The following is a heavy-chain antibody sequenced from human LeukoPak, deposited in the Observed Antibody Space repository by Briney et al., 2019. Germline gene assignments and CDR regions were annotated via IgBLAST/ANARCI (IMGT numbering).Heavy chain of an antibody. CDR2: VDHTGST. D-gene: IGHD4-11*01. V-gene: IGHV4-59*01. CDR3: ARGRVSSSTWYSTYYYFFYMDF. CDR1: DDSITMYY. J-gene: IGHJ6*03. Sequence: SETLSLTCTVSDDSITMYYWTWIRQPPGKGLEWIGYVDHTGSTKFNPSPNGRVSISRDTSNNFFSLRLRSVTAADTAVYFCARGRVSSSTWYSTYYYFFYMDFWGKGTTVTVSS.